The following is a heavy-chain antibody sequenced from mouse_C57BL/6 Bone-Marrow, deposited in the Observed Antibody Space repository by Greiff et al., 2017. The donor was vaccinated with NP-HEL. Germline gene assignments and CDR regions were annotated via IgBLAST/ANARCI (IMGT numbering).Heavy chain of an antibody. J-gene: IGHJ4*01. V-gene: IGHV14-2*01. CDR3: APSIGSNVTIDD. D-gene: IGHD2-2*01. CDR2: IDPEDGET. Sequence: VQLLQSGAELVKPGASVKLSCTASGFNIKDYYMHWVKQRTEQGLEWIGRIDPEDGETKYAQKLQGKAPITADKSYNTAYLPLSRLTSQATVVYYCAPSIGSNVTIDDWGQGTSVTVST. CDR1: GFNIKDYY.